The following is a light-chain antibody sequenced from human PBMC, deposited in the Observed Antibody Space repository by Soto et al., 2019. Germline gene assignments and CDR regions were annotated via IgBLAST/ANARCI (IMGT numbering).Light chain of an antibody. CDR2: GAS. V-gene: IGKV3-15*01. CDR1: QSVSSN. J-gene: IGKJ2*01. CDR3: QQYNNWPYT. Sequence: EIVMTQSPATLSVSPGERXTLSCRAGQSVSSNLAWYQQKPGQAPRLLIYGASTRATGIPARFSGSGSGTEFTLTISSLQSEDFAVYYCQQYNNWPYTFGQGTKVDIK.